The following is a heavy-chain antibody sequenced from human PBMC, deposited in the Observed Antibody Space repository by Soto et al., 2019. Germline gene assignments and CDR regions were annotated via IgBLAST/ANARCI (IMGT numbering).Heavy chain of an antibody. J-gene: IGHJ5*02. Sequence: ASVKVSCKASGYTFTSYDISWVRQAPGQGLEWMGWISAYNGNTNYAQKLQGRVTMTTDTSTSTAYMELRSLRSDDTAVYYCARSPPGYYDSSGYYFTSWFDPWGQGTLVTVS. D-gene: IGHD3-22*01. V-gene: IGHV1-18*01. CDR3: ARSPPGYYDSSGYYFTSWFDP. CDR2: ISAYNGNT. CDR1: GYTFTSYD.